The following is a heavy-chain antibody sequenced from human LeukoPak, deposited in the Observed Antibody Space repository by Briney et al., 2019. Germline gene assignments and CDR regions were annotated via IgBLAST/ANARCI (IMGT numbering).Heavy chain of an antibody. CDR2: IRQDGNER. D-gene: IGHD5-18*01. J-gene: IGHJ4*02. CDR1: GFAFTNYW. CDR3: ARDEPGDSYGLY. Sequence: QPGGSLRLSCVASGFAFTNYWMTWVRQAPGKRLQWVANIRQDGNERYFVDSVKGRFTISRDNAKNSLYLQLNSLRAEDTAVYYCARDEPGDSYGLYWGQGTLVTVSS. V-gene: IGHV3-7*05.